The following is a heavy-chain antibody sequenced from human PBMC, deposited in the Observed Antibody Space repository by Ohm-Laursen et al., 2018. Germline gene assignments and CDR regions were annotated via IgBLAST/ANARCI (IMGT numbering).Heavy chain of an antibody. CDR2: IWHDGSNK. CDR3: ASTRFYDSSGYDEYYFDY. J-gene: IGHJ4*02. Sequence: SLRLSCAASGFTFSSYGMNWVRQAPGKGLEWVAIIWHDGSNKYYADSVKGRFTISRDNSKNTLYLQMNSLRAEDTAVYYCASTRFYDSSGYDEYYFDYWGQGTLVTVSS. D-gene: IGHD3-22*01. V-gene: IGHV3-33*01. CDR1: GFTFSSYG.